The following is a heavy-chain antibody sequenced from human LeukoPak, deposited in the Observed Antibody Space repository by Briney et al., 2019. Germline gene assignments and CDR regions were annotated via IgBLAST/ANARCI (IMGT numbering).Heavy chain of an antibody. CDR1: GFTFSDNY. D-gene: IGHD4-17*01. J-gene: IGHJ4*02. CDR3: ARVRLMTTVTYFDY. CDR2: ISNSGTYI. V-gene: IGHV3-11*06. Sequence: KPGGSLRLSCAASGFTFSDNYMSWVRQSPGKGLEWVSYISNSGTYINYADSVKGRFTISRDNAKNTLYLQMNSLRAEDTAVYYCARVRLMTTVTYFDYWGQGTLVTVSS.